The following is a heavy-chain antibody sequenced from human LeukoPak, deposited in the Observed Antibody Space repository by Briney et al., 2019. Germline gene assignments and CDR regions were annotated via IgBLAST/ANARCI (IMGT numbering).Heavy chain of an antibody. J-gene: IGHJ6*03. CDR2: IYPGDSDT. D-gene: IGHD4/OR15-4a*01. CDR3: ARGFYGGYYYYYYMDV. CDR1: GYSFTTYW. V-gene: IGHV5-51*01. Sequence: GESLKISCKGSGYSFTTYWIGWVRQMPGKGLEWMGIIYPGDSDTRYSPSFQGQVAISADRSISTAYLQWSSLKASDTAMYYCARGFYGGYYYYYYMDVWGKGTTVTVSS.